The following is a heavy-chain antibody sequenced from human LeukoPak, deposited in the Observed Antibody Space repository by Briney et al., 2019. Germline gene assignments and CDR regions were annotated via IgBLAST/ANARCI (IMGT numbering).Heavy chain of an antibody. CDR1: GFTFSSYT. CDR3: VKGRPGYGGHLDY. V-gene: IGHV3-64D*06. CDR2: ISIYGGST. Sequence: GALLLSCSASGFTFSSYTMQWVRQPPRKGQEYVSLISIYGGSTYYSDSVKGRFTISRDNSKTTLYLEMSSLRVEDTAVYYCVKGRPGYGGHLDYWGQGAQVTV. D-gene: IGHD6-13*01. J-gene: IGHJ4*02.